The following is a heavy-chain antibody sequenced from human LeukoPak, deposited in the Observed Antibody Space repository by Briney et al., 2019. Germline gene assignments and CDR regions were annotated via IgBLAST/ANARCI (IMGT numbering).Heavy chain of an antibody. CDR2: INPDTGGS. CDR1: GYTFTDYY. J-gene: IGHJ5*02. D-gene: IGHD2-2*01. V-gene: IGHV1-2*02. CDR3: SREYQRLLHNWFDP. Sequence: ASVKVSCKTSGYTFTDYYLHWVRQAPGQGLEWMGWINPDTGGSFSAQKFQGRVTMTRDMSINTAYMELNRLSFDDTAVYYCSREYQRLLHNWFDPCVQGTLVTVS.